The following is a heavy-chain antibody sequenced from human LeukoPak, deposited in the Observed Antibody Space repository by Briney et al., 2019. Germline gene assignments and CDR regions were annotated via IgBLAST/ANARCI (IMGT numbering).Heavy chain of an antibody. CDR1: GGSFSGYY. D-gene: IGHD3-22*01. CDR3: ARDPLSGYYPYYFDY. J-gene: IGHJ4*02. Sequence: NPSETLSLTCAVYGGSFSGYYWSWIRQPPGKGLEWIGSIYYSGTTFYNPSLKSRVTISVDTSKNQFSLKLSSVTAADTAVYYCARDPLSGYYPYYFDYWGQGTLVTVSS. V-gene: IGHV4-34*01. CDR2: IYYSGTT.